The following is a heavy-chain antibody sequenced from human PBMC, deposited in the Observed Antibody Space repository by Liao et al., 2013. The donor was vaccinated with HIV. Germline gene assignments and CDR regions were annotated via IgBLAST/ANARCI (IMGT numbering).Heavy chain of an antibody. CDR2: IYYSGST. V-gene: IGHV4-30-2*05. CDR3: AREGWELPDYYYYMDV. Sequence: QLQLQESGSGLVKSSQTLSLTCAVSGGSISSGGYSWSWIRQPPGKGLEWIGYIYYSGSTYYNPSLKSRVTISVDTSKNQFSLKLSSVTAADTAVYYCAREGWELPDYYYYMDVWGKGTTVTVSS. CDR1: GGSISSGGYS. J-gene: IGHJ6*03. D-gene: IGHD2-15*01.